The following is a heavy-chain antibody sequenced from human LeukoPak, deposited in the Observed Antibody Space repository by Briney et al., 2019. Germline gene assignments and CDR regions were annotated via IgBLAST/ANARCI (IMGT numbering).Heavy chain of an antibody. J-gene: IGHJ4*02. CDR1: GYTFTSYG. Sequence: ASVKVSCKASGYTFTSYGISWVRQAPGQGLEWMGWISAYNGNTNYAQKLQGRVTMTTDTSTSTAYMELRSLRSDHTAVYYCARSRQPKYSGSYPGSDYWGQGTLVTVSS. CDR3: ARSRQPKYSGSYPGSDY. V-gene: IGHV1-18*01. D-gene: IGHD1-26*01. CDR2: ISAYNGNT.